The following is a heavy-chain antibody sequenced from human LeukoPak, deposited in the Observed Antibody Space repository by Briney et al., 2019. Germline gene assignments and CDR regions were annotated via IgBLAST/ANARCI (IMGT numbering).Heavy chain of an antibody. J-gene: IGHJ3*02. D-gene: IGHD1-14*01. CDR1: GFTFSSYS. CDR2: ISSSSSYI. V-gene: IGHV3-21*01. CDR3: ARTGRASDAFDI. Sequence: PGGSLRLSCAASGFTFSSYSMNWVRQAPGKGLEWVSSISSSSSYIYYADSVKGRLTISRDNAKNSLYLQMNSLRAEDTAVYYCARTGRASDAFDIWGRGTMVTVSS.